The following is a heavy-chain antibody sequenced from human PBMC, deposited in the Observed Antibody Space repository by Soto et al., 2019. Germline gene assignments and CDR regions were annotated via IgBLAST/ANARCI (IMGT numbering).Heavy chain of an antibody. CDR3: AKGGGTSSTSDWYFEL. D-gene: IGHD6-6*01. CDR2: IYYSGST. J-gene: IGHJ2*01. V-gene: IGHV4-59*01. CDR1: GGSINSYY. Sequence: QVQLQESGPGLVKPSETLSLTCTVSGGSINSYYWSWIRQSPGMGLEWIGYIYYSGSTDYNPSLKSRVTISVDTSKKQFSLKLSSVTAADTAVYYCAKGGGTSSTSDWYFELWGRGALVTVSS.